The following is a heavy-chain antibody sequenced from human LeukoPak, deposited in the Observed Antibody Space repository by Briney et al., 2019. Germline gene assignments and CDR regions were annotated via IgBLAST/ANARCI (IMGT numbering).Heavy chain of an antibody. V-gene: IGHV4-34*01. J-gene: IGHJ5*02. CDR3: ARGLRFPRLLTLRNWFDP. CDR2: INHSGST. Sequence: SETLSLTCAVYGGSFSGYYWSWIRQPPGKGLEWIGEINHSGSTNYNPSLKSRVTISVDTSKNQFSLKLSSVTAADTAVYYCARGLRFPRLLTLRNWFDPWGQGTLVTVSS. CDR1: GGSFSGYY. D-gene: IGHD3-9*01.